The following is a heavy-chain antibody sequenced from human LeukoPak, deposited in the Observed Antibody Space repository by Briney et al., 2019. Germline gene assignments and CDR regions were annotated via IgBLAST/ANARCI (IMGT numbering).Heavy chain of an antibody. V-gene: IGHV3-30-3*01. D-gene: IGHD1-14*01. CDR2: ISYDGSNK. CDR1: GFTFSSYA. J-gene: IGHJ4*02. Sequence: GESLKISCAASGFTFSSYAMHWVRQAPGKGLEGVAVISYDGSNKYYAASVKGRFTISRDNSKNTLYLQMNSLRAEDTAVYYCARGSGPSPPPDYWGQGTLVTVSS. CDR3: ARGSGPSPPPDY.